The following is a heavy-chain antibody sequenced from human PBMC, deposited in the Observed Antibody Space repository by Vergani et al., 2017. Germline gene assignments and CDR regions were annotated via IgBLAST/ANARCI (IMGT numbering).Heavy chain of an antibody. CDR1: GASINNDFYY. D-gene: IGHD4-23*01. CDR2: IYVSGIT. CDR3: ARDNKQLRPRPFDL. Sequence: QVQLQESGPGLVKPSQTLSLTCTVSGASINNDFYYWHWIRQPAGKGLEWIGRIYVSGITDYNSSLQSRVSMSVDTSKNQFSLTLTSVTAADTAVYYCARDNKQLRPRPFDLWGQGTMVTVS. J-gene: IGHJ3*01. V-gene: IGHV4-61*02.